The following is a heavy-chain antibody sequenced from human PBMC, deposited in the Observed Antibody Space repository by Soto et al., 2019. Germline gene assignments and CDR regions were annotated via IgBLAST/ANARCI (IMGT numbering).Heavy chain of an antibody. J-gene: IGHJ5*02. Sequence: GGSLRLSCAASGFTFSSYSMNGVRQAPGKGLEWVSSISSSSSYIYYADSVKGRFTISRDNAKNSLYLQMNSLRAEDTAVYYCARTTVLSYVNFGGGALESNGANYFDPWGQGTLVTVSS. CDR2: ISSSSSYI. D-gene: IGHD3-3*01. V-gene: IGHV3-21*01. CDR3: ARTTVLSYVNFGGGALESNGANYFDP. CDR1: GFTFSSYS.